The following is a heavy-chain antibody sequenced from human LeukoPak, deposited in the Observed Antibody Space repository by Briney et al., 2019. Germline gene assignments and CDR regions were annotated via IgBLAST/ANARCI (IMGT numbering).Heavy chain of an antibody. CDR1: GGSISSYY. J-gene: IGHJ4*02. CDR3: ARTYYYDSRGYFHFDY. Sequence: SETLSLTCTVSGGSISSYYWSWIRQPPGKGLEWIAYIYYSGSTNCNPSLKRRVTISVDTSKNQFSLKLSSVTAADTAVYYCARTYYYDSRGYFHFDYWGQGTLVTVSS. CDR2: IYYSGST. V-gene: IGHV4-59*01. D-gene: IGHD3-22*01.